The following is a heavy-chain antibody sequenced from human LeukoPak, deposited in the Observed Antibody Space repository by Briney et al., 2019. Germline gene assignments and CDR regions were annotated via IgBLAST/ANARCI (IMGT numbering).Heavy chain of an antibody. D-gene: IGHD3-22*01. Sequence: GESLKISCKGSGYSFTSYWIGWVRQMPGKGLEWMGVIYPGDSDTRYSPSFQGQVTISADKSISTAYLQWSSLKASDTAMYYCARHVPHHNYYDPYYYYYMDVWGKGTTVTISS. CDR3: ARHVPHHNYYDPYYYYYMDV. V-gene: IGHV5-51*01. J-gene: IGHJ6*03. CDR1: GYSFTSYW. CDR2: IYPGDSDT.